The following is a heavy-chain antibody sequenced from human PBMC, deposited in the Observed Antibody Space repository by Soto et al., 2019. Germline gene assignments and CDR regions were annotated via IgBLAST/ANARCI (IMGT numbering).Heavy chain of an antibody. V-gene: IGHV4-4*07. CDR1: GGTMNSYY. D-gene: IGHD3-3*01. J-gene: IGHJ5*02. CDR2: IYSSGST. Sequence: QVHLQESGPGLVKPSETLSLNCTVSGGTMNSYYWTWIRQPAGKGLEWIGRIYSSGSTKYNPSLQSRVPMSLDTSKHQFSLRLTSVTAADTAVYYCARGQRFSDWFYPWVQGTLVTVSS. CDR3: ARGQRFSDWFYP.